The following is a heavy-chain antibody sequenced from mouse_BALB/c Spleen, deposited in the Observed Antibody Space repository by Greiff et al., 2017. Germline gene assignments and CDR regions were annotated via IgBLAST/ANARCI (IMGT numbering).Heavy chain of an antibody. J-gene: IGHJ3*01. V-gene: IGHV1-69*01. CDR1: GYTFTDYW. CDR3: ARPYYDSIFAY. Sequence: VQLQQPGAELVMPGASVKMSCKASGYTFTDYWMHWVKQRPGQGLEWIGAIDTSDSYTSYNQKFKGKATLTVDESSSTAYMQLSSLTSEDSAVYYCARPYYDSIFAYWGQGTLVTVSA. CDR2: IDTSDSYT. D-gene: IGHD2-4*01.